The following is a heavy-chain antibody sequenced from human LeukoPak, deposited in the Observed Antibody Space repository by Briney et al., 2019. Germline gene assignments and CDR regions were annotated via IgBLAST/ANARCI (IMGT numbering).Heavy chain of an antibody. J-gene: IGHJ3*02. CDR3: ATRSQWLGGSAFDI. CDR2: FDPEDGET. D-gene: IGHD6-19*01. Sequence: ASVKVSCKVSGYTLTELSMHWVRQAPGKGLEWMGGFDPEDGETIYAQKFQGRVTMTEDTSTDTAYMELSSLRSEDTAVYYCATRSQWLGGSAFDIWGQGTMVTVSS. CDR1: GYTLTELS. V-gene: IGHV1-24*01.